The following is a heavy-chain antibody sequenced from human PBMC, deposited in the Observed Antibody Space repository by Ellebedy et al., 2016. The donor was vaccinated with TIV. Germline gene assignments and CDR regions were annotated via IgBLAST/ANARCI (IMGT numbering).Heavy chain of an antibody. D-gene: IGHD5-12*01. V-gene: IGHV3-7*01. CDR3: ARDRGYDTFDY. CDR2: INQAGTET. J-gene: IGHJ4*02. CDR1: GFTFKNNW. Sequence: PGGSLRLSCAASGFTFKNNWMSRVRQTPQKGLEWVANINQAGTETHYVDSVKGRFVISRDNAKNSLYLQMNSLRAEDTAVYYCARDRGYDTFDYWGQGILVTVSS.